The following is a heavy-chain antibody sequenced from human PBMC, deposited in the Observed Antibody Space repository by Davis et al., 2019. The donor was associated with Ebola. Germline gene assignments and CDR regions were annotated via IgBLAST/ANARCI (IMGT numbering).Heavy chain of an antibody. V-gene: IGHV4-34*01. Sequence: MPGGSLRLSCAVYGGSFSGYYWSWIRQPPGKGLEWIGSIYYSGSTYYNPSLKSRVTISVDTSKNQFSLKLSSVTAADTAVYYCARTAFWSGYYNNWFDPWGQGTLVTVSS. J-gene: IGHJ5*02. CDR2: IYYSGST. D-gene: IGHD3-3*01. CDR1: GGSFSGYY. CDR3: ARTAFWSGYYNNWFDP.